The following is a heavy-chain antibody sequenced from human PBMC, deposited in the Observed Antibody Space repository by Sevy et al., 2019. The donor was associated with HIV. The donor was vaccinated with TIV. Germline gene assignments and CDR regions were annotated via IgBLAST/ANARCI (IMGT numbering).Heavy chain of an antibody. CDR1: GGSISSGSYY. D-gene: IGHD6-19*01. J-gene: IGHJ6*03. CDR3: ARDQVYSSGWPTPGYMDV. Sequence: SETLSLTCTVSGGSISSGSYYWSWIRQPAGKGLEWIGRIYTSGSTNYNPSLKSRVTISVDTSKNQFSLKLSSVTAADTAVYYCARDQVYSSGWPTPGYMDVWGKGTTVTVSS. CDR2: IYTSGST. V-gene: IGHV4-61*02.